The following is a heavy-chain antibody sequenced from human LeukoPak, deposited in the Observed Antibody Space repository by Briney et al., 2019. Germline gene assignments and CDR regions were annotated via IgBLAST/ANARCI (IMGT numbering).Heavy chain of an antibody. CDR2: INAGNGNT. D-gene: IGHD2-15*01. J-gene: IGHJ5*02. CDR3: ARGVVVAATRWFDP. V-gene: IGHV1-3*01. CDR1: GYTFTSYA. Sequence: ASVKVSCKASGYTFTSYAMHWVRQAPGQRLEWMGWINAGNGNTKYSQKFQGRVTITRDTSASTAYMELSSLRSEDTAVYYCARGVVVAATRWFDPWGQGTLVTVSS.